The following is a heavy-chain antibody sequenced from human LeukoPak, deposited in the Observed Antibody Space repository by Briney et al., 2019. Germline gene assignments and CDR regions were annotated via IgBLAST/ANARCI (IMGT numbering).Heavy chain of an antibody. V-gene: IGHV3-30*02. CDR3: ASDGCASTSCYVDP. Sequence: GGSLRLSCTASGFTFSSYGMHWVRKAPGKGLEWLTFIRYDGTNKYYTDSVKGRFTISRDNSQNTLYLQMNSLRAEDTAVYYCASDGCASTSCYVDPWGQGTLVAVSA. D-gene: IGHD2-2*01. CDR1: GFTFSSYG. J-gene: IGHJ5*02. CDR2: IRYDGTNK.